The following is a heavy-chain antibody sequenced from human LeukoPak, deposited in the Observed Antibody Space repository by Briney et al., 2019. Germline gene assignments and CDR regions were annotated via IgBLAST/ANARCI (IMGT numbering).Heavy chain of an antibody. CDR1: GLTFSDYY. D-gene: IGHD3-16*02. V-gene: IGHV3-11*06. CDR3: ARHRTASDY. Sequence: GGSLRLSCAPSGLTFSDYYMSWLRQAPGKGLEWVSCITTGSTYIYYADSVKGRFTISRDNPKNSLYLQMTSLRAEDTAVYYCARHRTASDYWGQGTLVTVSS. J-gene: IGHJ4*02. CDR2: ITTGSTYI.